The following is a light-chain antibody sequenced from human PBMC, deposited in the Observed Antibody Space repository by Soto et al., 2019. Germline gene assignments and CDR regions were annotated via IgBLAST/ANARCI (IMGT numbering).Light chain of an antibody. J-gene: IGLJ3*02. CDR1: SGSVSTSHF. Sequence: QAVVTQEPSFSVSPGGTVTLTCGLRSGSVSTSHFASWYQQTPGQAPRTLIYSTNTRSSGVPDRFSGSIFGNKAALTITGAQADDESDYYCSSYAGSNNWVFGGGTKVTVL. CDR2: STN. V-gene: IGLV8-61*01. CDR3: SSYAGSNNWV.